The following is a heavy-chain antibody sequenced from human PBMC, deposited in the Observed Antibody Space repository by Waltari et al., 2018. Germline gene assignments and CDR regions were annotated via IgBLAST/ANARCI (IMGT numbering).Heavy chain of an antibody. J-gene: IGHJ4*02. V-gene: IGHV4-38-2*01. CDR3: AGHSGWTNFDY. Sequence: QVQLQESGPGLVKPSETLSLTCAVSGYSISSGYYWGWIRQPPGKGLEWIGSIYHSGSTYYNPSLKSRVTISVDTSKNQFSLKLSSVTAADTAVYYCAGHSGWTNFDYWGQGTLVTVSS. CDR1: GYSISSGYY. CDR2: IYHSGST. D-gene: IGHD6-19*01.